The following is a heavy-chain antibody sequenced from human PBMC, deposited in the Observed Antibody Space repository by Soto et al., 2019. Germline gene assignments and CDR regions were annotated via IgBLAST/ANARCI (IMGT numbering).Heavy chain of an antibody. CDR2: IWYDGSSQ. V-gene: IGHV3-33*01. D-gene: IGHD1-26*01. Sequence: QVQLVESGGGVVQPGRSLRLSCAASGFTFNKYGMHWVRQAPGKGLEWVALIWYDGSSQYYADSVKGRFTISRDNSKNTLYLQINSLRAEDTAVYYCAREEEWEALIGVNYLDHWGQGTLVTVSS. CDR3: AREEEWEALIGVNYLDH. CDR1: GFTFNKYG. J-gene: IGHJ4*02.